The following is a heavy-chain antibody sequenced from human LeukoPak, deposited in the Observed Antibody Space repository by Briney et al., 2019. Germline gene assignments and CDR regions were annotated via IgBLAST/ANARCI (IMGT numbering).Heavy chain of an antibody. Sequence: SETLSLTCTVSGGSISSGGYYWGWIRQPPGKGLEWIGSIYYSGSTYYNPSLKSRVTISVDTSKNQFSLKLSSVTAADTAVYYCARGWELLRAFDIWGQGTMVTVSS. V-gene: IGHV4-39*01. CDR3: ARGWELLRAFDI. CDR2: IYYSGST. CDR1: GGSISSGGYY. D-gene: IGHD1-26*01. J-gene: IGHJ3*02.